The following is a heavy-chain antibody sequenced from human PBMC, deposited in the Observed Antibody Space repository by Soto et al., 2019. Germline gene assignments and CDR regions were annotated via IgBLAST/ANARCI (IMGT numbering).Heavy chain of an antibody. V-gene: IGHV4-34*01. CDR3: ARRIRDQYYYGSGRGFYY. J-gene: IGHJ4*02. D-gene: IGHD3-10*01. Sequence: QVQLQQWGAGLLKPSETLSLTCAVYGGSFSGYYWSWIRQPPGKGLEWIGEINHSGSTNYNPSLKSRVPLSVDTSKNQVSLKLSSVTAADTAVYYCARRIRDQYYYGSGRGFYYWGQGTLVTVSS. CDR1: GGSFSGYY. CDR2: INHSGST.